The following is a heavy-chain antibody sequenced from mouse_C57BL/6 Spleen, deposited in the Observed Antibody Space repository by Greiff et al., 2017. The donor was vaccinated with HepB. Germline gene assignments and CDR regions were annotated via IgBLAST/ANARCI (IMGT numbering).Heavy chain of an antibody. CDR3: ARTGGSSGFAY. J-gene: IGHJ3*01. Sequence: EVQLQQSGPGLVKPSQSLSLTCSVTGYSITSGYYWNWIRQFPGNKLEWMGYISYDGSNNYNPSLKNRISITRDTSKNQFFLKLNSVTTEDTAMYYCARTGGSSGFAYWGQGTLVTVSA. V-gene: IGHV3-6*01. D-gene: IGHD1-1*01. CDR2: ISYDGSN. CDR1: GYSITSGYY.